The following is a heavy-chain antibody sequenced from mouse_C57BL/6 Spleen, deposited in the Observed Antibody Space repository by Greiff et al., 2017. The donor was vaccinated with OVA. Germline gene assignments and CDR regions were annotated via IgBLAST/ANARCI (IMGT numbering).Heavy chain of an antibody. CDR2: ISDGGSYT. CDR3: ASSNWAYAMDY. CDR1: GFTFSSYA. Sequence: EVMLVESGGGLVKPGGSLKLSCAASGFTFSSYAMSWVRQTPEKRLEWVATISDGGSYTYYPDNVKGRFTISRDNAKNNLYLQMSHLKSEDTAMYYCASSNWAYAMDYWGQGTSVTVSS. D-gene: IGHD4-1*01. V-gene: IGHV5-4*03. J-gene: IGHJ4*01.